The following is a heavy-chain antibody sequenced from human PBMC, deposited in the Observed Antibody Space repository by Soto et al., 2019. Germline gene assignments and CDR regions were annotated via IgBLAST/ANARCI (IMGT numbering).Heavy chain of an antibody. CDR3: ARGRGLGAAYRGFDP. CDR1: GGTFSDYA. J-gene: IGHJ5*02. D-gene: IGHD1-26*01. CDR2: SIPTFGTA. V-gene: IGHV1-69*01. Sequence: QVQLVQSGAEVKKPGSSVKVSCKASGGTFSDYAINWVRQAPGQGLEWMGGSIPTFGTASYAQKFQGRVTITADESTNRAYMELSKLRSEDTAVYYCARGRGLGAAYRGFDPWGQGTLVTVSS.